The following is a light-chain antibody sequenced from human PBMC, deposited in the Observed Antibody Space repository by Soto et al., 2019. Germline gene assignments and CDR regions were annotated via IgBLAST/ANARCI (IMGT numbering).Light chain of an antibody. V-gene: IGKV1-5*03. CDR2: TAS. CDR1: QSFSSW. J-gene: IGKJ4*01. Sequence: DIQMTQSPSILSASVGDRVTITCRASQSFSSWLAWYQQRPGKAPNLLIHTASTLKSGVPSRFSANGSGTEFTLTISSLQPDDFAVYYCQHYDFSSGLTFGGGTRVEI. CDR3: QHYDFSSGLT.